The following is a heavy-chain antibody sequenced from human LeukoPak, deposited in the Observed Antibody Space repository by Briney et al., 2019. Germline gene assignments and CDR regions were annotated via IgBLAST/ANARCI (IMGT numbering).Heavy chain of an antibody. CDR2: ISGSGGSA. D-gene: IGHD3-22*01. V-gene: IGHV3-23*01. Sequence: GGSLRLSCAASGFTFSSYAMSWVRQAPGKGLEWVSAISGSGGSAYYADSVKGRFTISRDFSKNTVFLHMNSLRAEDTAMYYCARGDDSGYYDYFDYWGQGALVTVSS. J-gene: IGHJ4*02. CDR3: ARGDDSGYYDYFDY. CDR1: GFTFSSYA.